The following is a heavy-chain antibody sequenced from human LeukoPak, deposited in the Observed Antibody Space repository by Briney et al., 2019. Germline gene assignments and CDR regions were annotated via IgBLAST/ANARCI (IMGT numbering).Heavy chain of an antibody. V-gene: IGHV3-23*01. J-gene: IGHJ4*02. Sequence: GGSLRLSCAASGFTFSSYAMSWVRQAPGKGLEWVSAISGSGGSTYYADSVKGRFTISRDNSKNTLSLQMDSLRVEDTAVYYCAKGGSSLAFDYWGQGTLVTVSS. CDR1: GFTFSSYA. CDR2: ISGSGGST. CDR3: AKGGSSLAFDY. D-gene: IGHD6-6*01.